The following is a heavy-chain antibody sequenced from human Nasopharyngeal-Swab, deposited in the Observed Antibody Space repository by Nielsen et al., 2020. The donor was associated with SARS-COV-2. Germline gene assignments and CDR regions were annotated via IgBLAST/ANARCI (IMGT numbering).Heavy chain of an antibody. J-gene: IGHJ4*02. D-gene: IGHD3-3*01. CDR1: GGSIGSGGYS. CDR2: IYHSGST. CDR3: ARGGVVPWFDY. Sequence: SETLSLTCAVSGGSIGSGGYSWSWIRQPPGKGLEWIGYIYHSGSTYYNPSLKSRVTISVDRSKNQFSLKLSSVTAADTAVYYCARGGVVPWFDYWGQGTLVTVSS. V-gene: IGHV4-30-2*01.